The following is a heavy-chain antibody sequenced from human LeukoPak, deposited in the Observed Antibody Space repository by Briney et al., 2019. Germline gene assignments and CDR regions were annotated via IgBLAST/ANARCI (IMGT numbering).Heavy chain of an antibody. CDR1: GYTFTSYD. D-gene: IGHD3-22*01. Sequence: ASVKVSCKASGYTFTSYDINWVRQATGQGLEWMGWMNPNSGNTGFAQKFQGRVTITRNTSISTAYMELSSLRSEDTAVYYCARGYYDSSGSPTVYDYWGQGTLVTVSS. CDR2: MNPNSGNT. V-gene: IGHV1-8*03. CDR3: ARGYYDSSGSPTVYDY. J-gene: IGHJ4*02.